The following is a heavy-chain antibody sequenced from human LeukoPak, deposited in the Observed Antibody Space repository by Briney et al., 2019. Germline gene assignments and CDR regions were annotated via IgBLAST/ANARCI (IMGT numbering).Heavy chain of an antibody. CDR1: GFTFSSYA. CDR2: ISYDGSNK. V-gene: IGHV3-30-3*01. J-gene: IGHJ4*02. CDR3: AKESPQFDY. Sequence: GGSLRLSCAASGFTFSSYAMHWVRQAPGKGLEWVAVISYDGSNKYYADSVKGRLTISRDNSKNTLYLQMNSLRAEDTAVYYCAKESPQFDYWGQGTLVTVSS.